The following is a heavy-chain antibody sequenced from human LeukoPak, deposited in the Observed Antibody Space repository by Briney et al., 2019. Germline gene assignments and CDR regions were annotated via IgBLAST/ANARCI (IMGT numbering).Heavy chain of an antibody. V-gene: IGHV4-59*08. CDR2: IYYSGST. D-gene: IGHD1-26*01. J-gene: IGHJ4*02. CDR3: ARHGAYSGSYYEGGHYFDY. CDR1: GGPISSYY. Sequence: SETLSLTCTVPGGPISSYYWSWIGQPQGRGLGWIGYIYYSGSTNYNPSLKSRVTISVDTSKNQFSLKLSSVTAADTAVYYCARHGAYSGSYYEGGHYFDYWGQGTLVTVSS.